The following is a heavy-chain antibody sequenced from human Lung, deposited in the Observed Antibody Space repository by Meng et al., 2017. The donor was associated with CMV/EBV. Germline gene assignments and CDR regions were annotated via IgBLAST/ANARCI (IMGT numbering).Heavy chain of an antibody. D-gene: IGHD3-3*01. CDR3: ARVAYDCWSVFTYYLDY. Sequence: GESXKISCAASGFTVSSNYMSWVRQAPGKGLEWVSVIYSGGSTYYADSVKGRFTISRDNSKNTLYLQMNSLRAEDTAVYYCARVAYDCWSVFTYYLDYWGQRTLVTVSS. J-gene: IGHJ4*01. CDR1: GFTVSSNY. V-gene: IGHV3-53*01. CDR2: IYSGGST.